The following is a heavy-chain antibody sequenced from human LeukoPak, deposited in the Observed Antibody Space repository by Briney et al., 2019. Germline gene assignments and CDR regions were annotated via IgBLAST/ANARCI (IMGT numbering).Heavy chain of an antibody. V-gene: IGHV3-7*03. CDR3: VRGPHIAATSY. Sequence: GGSLRLSCVASGFSFNNYRMTWVRQAPGKGLEWVANIKQDGSEKQYVDSVKGRFAISRDNAKKSLYLQINTLRAEDTAVYYCVRGPHIAATSYWGQGALVTVSS. CDR1: GFSFNNYR. D-gene: IGHD6-25*01. J-gene: IGHJ4*02. CDR2: IKQDGSEK.